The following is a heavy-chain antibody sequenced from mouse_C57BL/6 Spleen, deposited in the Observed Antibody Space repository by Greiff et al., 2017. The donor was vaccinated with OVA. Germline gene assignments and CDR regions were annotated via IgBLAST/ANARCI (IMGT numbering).Heavy chain of an antibody. CDR3: ASHYYYGSSLFAY. CDR2: INPNNGGT. V-gene: IGHV1-22*01. J-gene: IGHJ3*01. Sequence: VQLQQSGPELVKPGASVKMSCKASGYTFTDYNMHWVKQSHGKSLEWIGYINPNNGGTSYNQKFKGKATLTVNKSSSTAYMELRSLTSEDSAVYYCASHYYYGSSLFAYWGQGTLVTVAA. CDR1: GYTFTDYN. D-gene: IGHD1-1*01.